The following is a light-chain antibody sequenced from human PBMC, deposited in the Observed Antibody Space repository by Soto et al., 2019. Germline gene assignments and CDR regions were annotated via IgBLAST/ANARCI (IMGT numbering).Light chain of an antibody. V-gene: IGLV1-40*01. Sequence: QAVVTQPPSVSGAPGQRVTISCTGSSSNIGAGYDVHWYQQLPGTAPKLLISGNSNRPSGVPDRFSGSKSGTSASLAITGLQAEDDAVYYCQSYDSSLSGWVFGGGTKVTVL. CDR1: SSNIGAGYD. CDR3: QSYDSSLSGWV. J-gene: IGLJ3*02. CDR2: GNS.